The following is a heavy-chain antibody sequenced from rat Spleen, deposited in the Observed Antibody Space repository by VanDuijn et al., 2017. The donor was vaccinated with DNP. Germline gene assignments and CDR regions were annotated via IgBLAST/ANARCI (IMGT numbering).Heavy chain of an antibody. CDR2: KWGDGNT. CDR3: ARSLATVAPTGAMDA. V-gene: IGHV2-77*01. D-gene: IGHD1-3*01. CDR1: GFSLTSYG. J-gene: IGHJ4*01. Sequence: QVQMKETGPGLVQTTQTLSVTCTVSGFSLTSYGVHWVRQAPGKGLEWVGIKWGDGNTDYNSALKSRLSISRDTSKSQVFLKMNSVQSEDTAMYFCARSLATVAPTGAMDAWGQGISVTVSS.